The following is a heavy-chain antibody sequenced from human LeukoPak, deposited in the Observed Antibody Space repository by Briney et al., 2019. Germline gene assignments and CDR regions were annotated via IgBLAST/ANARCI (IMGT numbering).Heavy chain of an antibody. Sequence: SETLSLTCAVYGGSFSSYYWSWIRHPPGKGMEWIGEINHSGSTNYNPSLKSRVTMSVDTSKNQFSLKLSSVTAADTAVYYCARGQSIVGATGDYWGQGTLVTVSS. CDR1: GGSFSSYY. CDR3: ARGQSIVGATGDY. V-gene: IGHV4-34*01. J-gene: IGHJ4*02. CDR2: INHSGST. D-gene: IGHD1-26*01.